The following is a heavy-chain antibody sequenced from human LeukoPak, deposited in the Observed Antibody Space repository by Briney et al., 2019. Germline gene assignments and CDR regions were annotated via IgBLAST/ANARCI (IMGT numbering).Heavy chain of an antibody. CDR1: GFTFSSYW. CDR3: ARDAYYLFGY. J-gene: IGHJ4*02. CDR2: INSDGSTI. Sequence: GGSLRLSCAASGFTFSSYWVHWVRQAPGKGVEWVARINSDGSTINHADSVRGRFTISRDNAENTLYLQMSSLRAEDTAIYFCARDAYYLFGYWGQGTLVTVSS. V-gene: IGHV3-74*01. D-gene: IGHD1-26*01.